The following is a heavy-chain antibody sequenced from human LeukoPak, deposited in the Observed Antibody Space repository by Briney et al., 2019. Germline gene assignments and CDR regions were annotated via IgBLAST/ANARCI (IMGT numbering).Heavy chain of an antibody. CDR1: GESFSGYY. J-gene: IGHJ6*03. CDR3: ARQGRFLGHMDV. CDR2: INHSGST. D-gene: IGHD3-3*01. Sequence: KTSETLSLTCAVYGESFSGYYWIWIRQPPGKGLEWIGEINHSGSTNYNPSLKSRVTISVGMSKNQFSLKLSSVTAADTAVYYCARQGRFLGHMDVWGKGTTVTVSS. V-gene: IGHV4-34*01.